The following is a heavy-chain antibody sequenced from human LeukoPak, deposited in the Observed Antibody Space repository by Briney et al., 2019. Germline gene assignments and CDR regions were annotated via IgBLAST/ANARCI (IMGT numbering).Heavy chain of an antibody. CDR1: GFTFRNYA. J-gene: IGHJ5*02. V-gene: IGHV3-33*06. CDR3: AKDIGGTSFSNWFDP. D-gene: IGHD2-15*01. Sequence: GGSLRLSCAASGFTFRNYAMHWVRQAPGKGLEWVAVISYDGSDKYYVDSVKGRFTISRDNSRNTLYLQMNSLSADDTAVYYCAKDIGGTSFSNWFDPWGQGTLVTVPS. CDR2: ISYDGSDK.